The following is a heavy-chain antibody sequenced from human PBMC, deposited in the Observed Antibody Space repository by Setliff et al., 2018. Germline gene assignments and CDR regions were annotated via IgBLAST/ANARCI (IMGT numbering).Heavy chain of an antibody. CDR3: AKGSCSGGSCYFKAQEFDY. V-gene: IGHV4-61*02. J-gene: IGHJ4*02. Sequence: SETLSLTCTVSGGSISSSSYYWNWIRQPAGQGLEWIGRIYTSGTTNYNPSLKSRVTISVDTSKNQFSLKLSSVTAADTAVYYCAKGSCSGGSCYFKAQEFDYWGQGTLVTVS. CDR1: GGSISSSSYY. D-gene: IGHD2-15*01. CDR2: IYTSGTT.